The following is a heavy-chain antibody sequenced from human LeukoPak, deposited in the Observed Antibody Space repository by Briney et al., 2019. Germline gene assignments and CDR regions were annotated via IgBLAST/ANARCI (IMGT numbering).Heavy chain of an antibody. CDR2: IIPILGIA. Sequence: VASVKVSCKASGGTFSSYTISWVRQAPGQGLEWMGRIIPILGIANYAQKLQGRVTITTDKSTSTAYMELSSLRSEDTAVYYCASDRKGVAVAGEDFYYYGMDVWGEGTTVSVSS. J-gene: IGHJ6*01. CDR3: ASDRKGVAVAGEDFYYYGMDV. V-gene: IGHV1-69*02. D-gene: IGHD6-19*01. CDR1: GGTFSSYT.